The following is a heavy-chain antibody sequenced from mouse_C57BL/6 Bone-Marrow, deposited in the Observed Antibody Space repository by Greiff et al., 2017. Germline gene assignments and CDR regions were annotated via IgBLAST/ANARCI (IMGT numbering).Heavy chain of an antibody. CDR3: ARHAFYSYGSLIDY. J-gene: IGHJ2*01. CDR1: GFTFSSYT. CDR2: ISGGGGNT. V-gene: IGHV5-9*01. Sequence: DVMLVESGGGLVKPGGSLKLSCAASGFTFSSYTMSWVRQTPEKRLEWVATISGGGGNTYYPDSVKGRFTISRDNAKNTLYLQMSSLRSEDTALYYCARHAFYSYGSLIDYWGQGTTLTVSS. D-gene: IGHD1-1*01.